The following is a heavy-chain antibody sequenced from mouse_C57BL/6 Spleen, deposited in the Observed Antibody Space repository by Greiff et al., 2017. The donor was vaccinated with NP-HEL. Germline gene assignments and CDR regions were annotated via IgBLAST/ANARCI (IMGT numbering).Heavy chain of an antibody. V-gene: IGHV5-6*02. CDR2: ISSGGSYT. D-gene: IGHD2-5*01. Sequence: EVMLVESGGDLVKPGGSLKLSCAASGFTFSSYGMSWVRQTPDKRLEWVATISSGGSYTYYPDSVKGRFTISRDNAKNTLYLQMSSLKSEDTAMYYCARKSNYFYFDYWGQGTTLTVSS. CDR3: ARKSNYFYFDY. CDR1: GFTFSSYG. J-gene: IGHJ2*01.